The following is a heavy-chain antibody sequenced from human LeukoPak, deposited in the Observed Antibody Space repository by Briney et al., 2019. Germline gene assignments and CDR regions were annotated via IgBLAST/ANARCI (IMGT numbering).Heavy chain of an antibody. Sequence: ASVKVSCKASGYTFTSYYMHWVRQAPGQGLEWMGIINPSGGSTSYAQKFQGRVTMARDTSTSTVYMELSSLRSEDTAVYYCARRVNGITCPFDIWGQGTMVTVSS. CDR3: ARRVNGITCPFDI. CDR1: GYTFTSYY. CDR2: INPSGGST. J-gene: IGHJ3*02. D-gene: IGHD2-21*01. V-gene: IGHV1-46*01.